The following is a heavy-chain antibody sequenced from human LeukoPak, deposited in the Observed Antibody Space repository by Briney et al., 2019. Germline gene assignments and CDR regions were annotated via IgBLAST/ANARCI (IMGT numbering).Heavy chain of an antibody. Sequence: ASVKVSCKASGYTFTSYGISWVRQAPGQGLEWMGWVSAYNGNTNYAQKLQGRVTMTTDTSTSTAYLELRSLRSDDTAVYYCARDLGWEPHHWFDPWGQGTLVTVSS. V-gene: IGHV1-18*01. D-gene: IGHD1-26*01. CDR3: ARDLGWEPHHWFDP. CDR1: GYTFTSYG. CDR2: VSAYNGNT. J-gene: IGHJ5*02.